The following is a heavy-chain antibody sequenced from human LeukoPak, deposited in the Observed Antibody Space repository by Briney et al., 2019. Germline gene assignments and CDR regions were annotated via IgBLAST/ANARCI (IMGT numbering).Heavy chain of an antibody. D-gene: IGHD3-22*01. CDR2: IYYSGST. CDR3: ARQPSGSSGYYFGY. J-gene: IGHJ4*02. Sequence: SETLSLTCTVPGGSISSSSYYWGWIRQPPGKGLEWIGSIYYSGSTYYNPSLKSRVTISVDTSKNQFSLKLSSVTAADTAVYYCARQPSGSSGYYFGYWGQGTLVTVSS. V-gene: IGHV4-39*07. CDR1: GGSISSSSYY.